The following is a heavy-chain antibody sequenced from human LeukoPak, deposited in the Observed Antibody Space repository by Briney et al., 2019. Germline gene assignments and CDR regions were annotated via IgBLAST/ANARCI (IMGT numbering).Heavy chain of an antibody. CDR3: ARSSEGRYYYDSSGYSYYYYYMDV. CDR2: IYYSGST. CDR1: GGSISSYY. Sequence: ASETLSLTCTVSGGSISSYYWSWIRQPPGKGLEWIGYIYYSGSTNYNPSLKSRVTISVDTSKNQFSLKLNSVTAADTAVYYCARSSEGRYYYDSSGYSYYYYYMDVWGKGTTVTISS. D-gene: IGHD3-22*01. J-gene: IGHJ6*03. V-gene: IGHV4-59*01.